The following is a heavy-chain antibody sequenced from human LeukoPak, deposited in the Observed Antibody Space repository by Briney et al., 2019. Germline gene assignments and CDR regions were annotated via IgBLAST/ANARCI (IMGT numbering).Heavy chain of an antibody. CDR3: TRDSLYFYYMDV. Sequence: GGSLRLSCTASGFTFGDYPMSWVRQAPGKGLEWVGFIRSKAYGGTAEYAASVKGRFTIARDDSKTIAYLQMNSLKTEDTAVYYCTRDSLYFYYMDVWGKGTTVTVSS. V-gene: IGHV3-49*04. CDR2: IRSKAYGGTA. CDR1: GFTFGDYP. J-gene: IGHJ6*03.